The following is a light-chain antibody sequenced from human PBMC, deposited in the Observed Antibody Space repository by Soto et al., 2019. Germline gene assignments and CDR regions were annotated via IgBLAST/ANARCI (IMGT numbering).Light chain of an antibody. CDR2: DAS. CDR1: QTVRNNY. V-gene: IGKV3-20*01. J-gene: IGKJ4*01. CDR3: QQFSSYPLT. Sequence: EFVLTQSPGTVSLSPGERSTLSFMASQTVRNNYLAWYHQKPGQAPRLLIYDASSRATGIPDRFSGGGSGTDFTLTISRLEPEDFAVYYCQQFSSYPLTFGGGTKVDIK.